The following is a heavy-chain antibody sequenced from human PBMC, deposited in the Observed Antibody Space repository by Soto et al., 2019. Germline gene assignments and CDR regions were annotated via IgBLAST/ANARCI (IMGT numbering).Heavy chain of an antibody. V-gene: IGHV3-15*07. CDR2: IKSKIDGGTT. J-gene: IGHJ4*01. CDR3: TTDSLFTGQLVRMDN. D-gene: IGHD3-9*01. Sequence: LRLSCAASGFTFSDAWINWVRQAPGKGLEWVGRIKSKIDGGTTDFAAPVKGRFAISRDDSRDMVYMEMYSLKTDDTAVYYCTTDSLFTGQLVRMDNWGHGTLVTVSS. CDR1: GFTFSDAW.